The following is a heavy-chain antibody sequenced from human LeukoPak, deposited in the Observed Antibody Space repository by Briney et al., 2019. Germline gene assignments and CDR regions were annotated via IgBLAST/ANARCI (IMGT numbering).Heavy chain of an antibody. CDR2: IYYSGTT. J-gene: IGHJ5*01. CDR1: GGSINNYC. V-gene: IGHV4-59*01. Sequence: SETLSLTCTVSGGSINNYCWSWIRQPPGKGLEWIGFIYYSGTTNYNPSLKSRVTISVDTSKNQFSLKLTSVTAADTAVYYCSRLFVTGVDGRDWFHSSGQDTLATVSS. CDR3: SRLFVTGVDGRDWFHS. D-gene: IGHD1-14*01.